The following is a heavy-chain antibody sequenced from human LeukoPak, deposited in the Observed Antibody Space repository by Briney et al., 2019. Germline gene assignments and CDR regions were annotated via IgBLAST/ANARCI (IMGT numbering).Heavy chain of an antibody. V-gene: IGHV3-30*18. D-gene: IGHD4-11*01. Sequence: PGSSLRLSCVTSGFNFSKFGMNWVRQAPGKGLEWVSFFPYDGSNEYYADSVKGRFTISRDTSKNTLFLQMNSLRGDDTALYFCAKDRADYSNYYRYGMDVWGQGTRVIVSS. CDR3: AKDRADYSNYYRYGMDV. CDR2: FPYDGSNE. CDR1: GFNFSKFG. J-gene: IGHJ6*02.